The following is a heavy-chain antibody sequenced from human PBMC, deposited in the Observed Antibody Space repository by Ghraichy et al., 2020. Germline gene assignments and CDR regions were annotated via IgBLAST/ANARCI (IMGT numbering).Heavy chain of an antibody. D-gene: IGHD1-26*01. CDR1: GGSISSGSYY. V-gene: IGHV4-61*02. J-gene: IGHJ4*02. CDR2: IYFSGST. Sequence: SQTISLTCTVSGGSISSGSYYWGWVRQPAGKGLEWIGRIYFSGSTKYNPSLKSRASISVDTSKNQFSLKLSSVTAADTAVYYCAREGIVGSTTFYCWGQGTLVTVSS. CDR3: AREGIVGSTTFYC.